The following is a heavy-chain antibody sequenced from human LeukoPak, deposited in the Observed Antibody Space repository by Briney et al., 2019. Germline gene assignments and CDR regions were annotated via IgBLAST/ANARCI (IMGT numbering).Heavy chain of an antibody. CDR2: MNPNSGNT. CDR3: ARGLGKRPQRDLDY. J-gene: IGHJ4*02. Sequence: ASVKVSCEASGYTFTSYDINWVRQATGQGLEWMGWMNPNSGNTGYAQKFQGRVTMTRNTSISTAYMEPSSLRSEDTAVYYCARGLGKRPQRDLDYWGQGTLVTVSS. CDR1: GYTFTSYD. V-gene: IGHV1-8*01.